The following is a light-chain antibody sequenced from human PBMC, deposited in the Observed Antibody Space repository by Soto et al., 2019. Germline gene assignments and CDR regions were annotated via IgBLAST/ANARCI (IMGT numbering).Light chain of an antibody. V-gene: IGLV2-23*03. CDR3: CSYAGYSTFV. CDR2: EGS. J-gene: IGLJ1*01. CDR1: SSDVGGYNL. Sequence: QSALTQPASVSGSPGQSNTFSCTGTSSDVGGYNLVSWHQQHPGKAPKVIISEGSKRPSGVSSRFSGSKSGNTASLTISGLQAEDEADYYCCSYAGYSTFVFGSGTKVTVL.